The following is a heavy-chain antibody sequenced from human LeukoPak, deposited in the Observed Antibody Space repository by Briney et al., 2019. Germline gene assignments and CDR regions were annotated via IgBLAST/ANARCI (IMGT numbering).Heavy chain of an antibody. CDR3: ARDRVGATTNFDY. J-gene: IGHJ4*02. CDR2: IYSGGNT. CDR1: RFPVSSNY. D-gene: IGHD1-26*01. Sequence: GGSLRLSCAASRFPVSSNYMSWVRPAPGKGLAWVSVIYSGGNTYYADSVKGRFTISRDNSKNTLYLQMNSLRAEDTAVYYCARDRVGATTNFDYWGQGTLVTVSS. V-gene: IGHV3-53*01.